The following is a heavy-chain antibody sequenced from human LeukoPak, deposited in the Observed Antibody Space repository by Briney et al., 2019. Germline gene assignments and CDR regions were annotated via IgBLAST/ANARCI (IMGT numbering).Heavy chain of an antibody. D-gene: IGHD2-15*01. Sequence: PSETLSLTCTVSGGSISSYYWSWIRQPAGKGLEWIGRIYTSGSTNYNPSLKSRVTMSVDTSKNQFSLKLSSVTAADTVVYYCARDLCSGGSCYSWAFDIWGQGTMATVSS. CDR1: GGSISSYY. CDR3: ARDLCSGGSCYSWAFDI. J-gene: IGHJ3*02. V-gene: IGHV4-4*07. CDR2: IYTSGST.